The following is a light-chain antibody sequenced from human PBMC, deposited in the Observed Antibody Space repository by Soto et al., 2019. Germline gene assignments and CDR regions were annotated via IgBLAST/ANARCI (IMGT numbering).Light chain of an antibody. CDR2: KAS. J-gene: IGKJ2*01. CDR3: QQYNDSFPYT. V-gene: IGKV1-5*03. Sequence: DIQMTQSPSTLSASVGDRVTITCRASQGISTWLAWYQQKPGTAPKLLIYKASTLESGVPSRFSGSRSGTEFTLTVSSLQPDDFATYYCQQYNDSFPYTFGQGTKVDIK. CDR1: QGISTW.